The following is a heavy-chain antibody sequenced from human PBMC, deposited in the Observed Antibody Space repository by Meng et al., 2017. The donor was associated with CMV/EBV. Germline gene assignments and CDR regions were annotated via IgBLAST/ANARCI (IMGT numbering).Heavy chain of an antibody. CDR3: ARNAGYSSSWLHKVNYYGTDV. CDR1: GGTFSSYA. D-gene: IGHD6-13*01. CDR2: IIPILGIA. Sequence: SVKVSCKASGGTFSSYAISWVRQAPGQGLEWMGGIIPILGIANYAQKFQGRVTITADKSTSTAYMELSSLRSEDTAVYYCARNAGYSSSWLHKVNYYGTDVWGQGTTVTVSS. J-gene: IGHJ6*02. V-gene: IGHV1-69*10.